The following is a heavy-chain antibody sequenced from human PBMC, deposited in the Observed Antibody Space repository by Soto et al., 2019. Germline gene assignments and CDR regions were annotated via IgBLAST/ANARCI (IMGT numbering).Heavy chain of an antibody. J-gene: IGHJ6*02. CDR3: ARGNTLDL. CDR2: IKQDGSEK. D-gene: IGHD2-15*01. V-gene: IGHV3-7*04. CDR1: GFIFSNEW. Sequence: GGSLRLSCAASGFIFSNEWMTEVRQAPGTGLECVANIKQDGSEKYYLDSVKVRFTISRDNAKNSLHLQLNSLRADDTAVYYCARGNTLDLWGQGTTVTVSS.